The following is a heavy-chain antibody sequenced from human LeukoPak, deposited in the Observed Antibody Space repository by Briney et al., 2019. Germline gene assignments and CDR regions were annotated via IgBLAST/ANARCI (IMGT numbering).Heavy chain of an antibody. J-gene: IGHJ5*02. Sequence: ASVKVSCKASGYTFTTYGISWVRQAPGQGLEWMGWISAYNGNTNYAQKLRGRVTMTTDTSTSTAYMELRSLRSDDTAVYYCARREQTTVTNNWFDPWGQGTLVTVSS. V-gene: IGHV1-18*01. CDR1: GYTFTTYG. CDR2: ISAYNGNT. CDR3: ARREQTTVTNNWFDP. D-gene: IGHD4-17*01.